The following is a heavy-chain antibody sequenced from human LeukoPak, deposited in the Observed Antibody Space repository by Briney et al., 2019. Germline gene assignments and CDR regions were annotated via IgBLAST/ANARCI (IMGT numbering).Heavy chain of an antibody. CDR2: VKQDGSEK. J-gene: IGHJ4*02. D-gene: IGHD1-7*01. CDR1: GFTFSSYW. Sequence: GGSLRLSCAASGFTFSSYWMSWVRQAPGKGLEWVANVKQDGSEKYYVDSVKGRFTISRDNAKNSLYLRMSSLRAEDTAAYYCARIRQRGTKYYFDYWGQGTLVTVSS. V-gene: IGHV3-7*01. CDR3: ARIRQRGTKYYFDY.